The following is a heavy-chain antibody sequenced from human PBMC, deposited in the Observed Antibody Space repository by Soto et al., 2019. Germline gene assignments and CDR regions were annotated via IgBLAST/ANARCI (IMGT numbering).Heavy chain of an antibody. V-gene: IGHV4-59*01. Sequence: QVQLQESGPGLVKPSETLSLTCTISGGSISSYYWSWIRQPPGKGLEWIGYIYDSGSTNYNPSLTRRVPISVDTSKTQFSLKLPSVTAADTAVYYCAAPPRYWGQGTLVTVSS. CDR3: AAPPRY. J-gene: IGHJ4*02. CDR2: IYDSGST. CDR1: GGSISSYY. D-gene: IGHD6-6*01.